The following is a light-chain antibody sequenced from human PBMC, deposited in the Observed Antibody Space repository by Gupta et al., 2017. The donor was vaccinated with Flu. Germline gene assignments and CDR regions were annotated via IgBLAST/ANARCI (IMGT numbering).Light chain of an antibody. CDR2: DAS. V-gene: IGKV3-20*01. CDR1: QSVSNSY. Sequence: GTLSLSPGERATLSCRASQSVSNSYLAWYQQKPGQAPRLLIYDASSRATDIPDRFSGSGSGTDFTLTISSLEPEDFAVYYCQQYDNSPLTFGGGTKVEIK. CDR3: QQYDNSPLT. J-gene: IGKJ4*01.